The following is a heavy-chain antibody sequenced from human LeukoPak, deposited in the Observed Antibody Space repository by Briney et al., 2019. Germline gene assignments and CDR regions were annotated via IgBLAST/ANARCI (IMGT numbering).Heavy chain of an antibody. J-gene: IGHJ4*02. CDR2: ISSSSSYI. V-gene: IGHV3-21*01. CDR3: ARAESGHWGATIPAY. CDR1: GFTFSSYS. Sequence: GGSLRLSCAASGFTFSSYSMNWVRQAPGKGLEWDSSISSSSSYIYYADSVKGRFTISRDNAKNSLYLQMNSLRAEDTAVYYCARAESGHWGATIPAYWGQGTLVTVSS. D-gene: IGHD5-24*01.